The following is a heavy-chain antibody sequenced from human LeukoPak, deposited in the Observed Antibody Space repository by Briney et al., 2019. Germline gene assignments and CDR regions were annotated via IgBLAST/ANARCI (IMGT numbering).Heavy chain of an antibody. V-gene: IGHV1-18*01. CDR2: ISAYTGNT. Sequence: ASVKVSCKASGYTFTSYGISWVRQAPGQGLEGMGWISAYTGNTNYAQNLLGRVTLTTDSSTKTAYMELRSLRTDDTAVYYCARVPLFYGSGTYYDPAYYYYYMDVWGKGTTVTVSS. D-gene: IGHD3-10*01. CDR1: GYTFTSYG. CDR3: ARVPLFYGSGTYYDPAYYYYYMDV. J-gene: IGHJ6*03.